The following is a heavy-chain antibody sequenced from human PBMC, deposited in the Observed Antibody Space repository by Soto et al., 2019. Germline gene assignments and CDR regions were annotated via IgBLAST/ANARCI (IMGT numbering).Heavy chain of an antibody. J-gene: IGHJ6*02. V-gene: IGHV3-30*18. CDR3: AKDRDYDFWSGYYKDYYYGMDV. D-gene: IGHD3-3*01. Sequence: GGSLRLSCAASGFTFSSYGMHWVRQALGKGLEWVAVISYDGSNKYYADSVKGRFTISRDNSKNTLYLQMNSLRAEDTAVYYCAKDRDYDFWSGYYKDYYYGMDVWGQGTTVTVSS. CDR1: GFTFSSYG. CDR2: ISYDGSNK.